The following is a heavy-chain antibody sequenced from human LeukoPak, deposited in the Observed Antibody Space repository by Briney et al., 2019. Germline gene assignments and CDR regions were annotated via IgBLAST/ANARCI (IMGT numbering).Heavy chain of an antibody. J-gene: IGHJ4*02. V-gene: IGHV1-2*02. CDR1: GYTFTGYY. CDR2: INPNSGGT. Sequence: ASVKVSCKASGYTFTGYYMHWVRQAPGQGLEWMGWINPNSGGTNYAQKFQGGVTMTRDTSISTAYMELSRLRSDDTAVYYCAGDPITIFGVVIARFDYWGQGTLVTVSS. CDR3: AGDPITIFGVVIARFDY. D-gene: IGHD3-3*01.